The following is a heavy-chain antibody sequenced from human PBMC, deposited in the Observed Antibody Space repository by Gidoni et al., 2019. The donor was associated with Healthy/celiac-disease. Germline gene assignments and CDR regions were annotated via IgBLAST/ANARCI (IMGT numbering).Heavy chain of an antibody. CDR3: ARLVPRYYFDY. D-gene: IGHD1-26*01. V-gene: IGHV4-34*01. CDR2: INHSGST. J-gene: IGHJ4*02. Sequence: QVQLQQWGAGLLKPSETLSLTCPVYGGSFSGYYWSWIRQPPGKGLEWIGEINHSGSTNYNPSLKSRVTISVDTSKNQFSLKLSSVTAADTAVYYCARLVPRYYFDYWGQGTLVTVSS. CDR1: GGSFSGYY.